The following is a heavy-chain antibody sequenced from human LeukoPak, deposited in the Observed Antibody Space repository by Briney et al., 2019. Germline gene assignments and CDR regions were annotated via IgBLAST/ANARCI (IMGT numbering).Heavy chain of an antibody. CDR2: IIADFDTT. D-gene: IGHD1-7*01. CDR1: GFTFRSYA. CDR3: AQDGTTTRYNWFDS. V-gene: IGHV3-23*01. Sequence: GGSLRLSCAASGFTFRSYAMSWVRQAPGKGLEWVSGIIADFDTTYYADSVRGRFTISRDHSKNTLYLQMNSLRAEDTAIYYCAQDGTTTRYNWFDSWGQGTLVTVSS. J-gene: IGHJ5*01.